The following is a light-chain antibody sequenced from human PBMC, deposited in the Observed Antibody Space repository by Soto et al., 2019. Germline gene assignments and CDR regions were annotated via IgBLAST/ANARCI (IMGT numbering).Light chain of an antibody. CDR2: GNN. J-gene: IGLJ1*01. Sequence: QFALTQPPSVSGAPGQRGPISCPGSSPKNGAGYDVHWYQQLPGTAPKLLIYGNNNRPSGVPDRFSGSKSGTSASLAVTGLQAEDEADYYCQSYATGLSVLYVFGTGTRSPS. V-gene: IGLV1-40*01. CDR3: QSYATGLSVLYV. CDR1: SPKNGAGYD.